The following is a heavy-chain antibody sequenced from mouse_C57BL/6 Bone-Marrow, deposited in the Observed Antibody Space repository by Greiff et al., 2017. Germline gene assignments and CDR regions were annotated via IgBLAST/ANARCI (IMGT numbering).Heavy chain of an antibody. CDR3: AKNYWYFDV. CDR2: ISSGSSTI. CDR1: GFTFSDYG. J-gene: IGHJ1*03. Sequence: EVQLQQSGGGLVKPGGSLKLSCAASGFTFSDYGMHWVRQAPEKGLEWVAYISSGSSTIYYADTVKGRFTISRDNAKNTLFLQMTSLRSEDTAMYYCAKNYWYFDVWGTGTTVTVSS. V-gene: IGHV5-17*01.